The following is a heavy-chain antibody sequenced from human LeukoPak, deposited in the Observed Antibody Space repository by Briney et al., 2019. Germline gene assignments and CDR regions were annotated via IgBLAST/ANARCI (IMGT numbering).Heavy chain of an antibody. Sequence: SETLSLTCAVYGGSFSGYYWSWIGQPPGKGLEWIGEINHSGSTNYNPSLKSRVTISVDTSKNQFSLKLSSVTAADTAVYYCATDFWSGTNIIDYWGQGTLVTVSS. CDR2: INHSGST. D-gene: IGHD3-3*01. V-gene: IGHV4-34*01. J-gene: IGHJ4*02. CDR1: GGSFSGYY. CDR3: ATDFWSGTNIIDY.